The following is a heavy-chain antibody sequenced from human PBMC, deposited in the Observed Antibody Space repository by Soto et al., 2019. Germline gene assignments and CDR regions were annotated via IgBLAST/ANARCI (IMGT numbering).Heavy chain of an antibody. D-gene: IGHD3-3*01. CDR1: GFTFSSYS. V-gene: IGHV3-48*02. J-gene: IGHJ4*02. Sequence: PGGSLRLSCAASGFTFSSYSMNWVRQAPGKGLEWVSYISSSSSTIYYADSVKGRFTISRDNAKNSLYLQMNSQRDEDTAVYYCARIKIFGVIFDYWGQGTRVTVSS. CDR3: ARIKIFGVIFDY. CDR2: ISSSSSTI.